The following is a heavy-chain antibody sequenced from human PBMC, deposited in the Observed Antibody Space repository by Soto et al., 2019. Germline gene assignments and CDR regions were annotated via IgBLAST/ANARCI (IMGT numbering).Heavy chain of an antibody. Sequence: QVQLVQSGAEVKKPGASVKVSCKASGSTFTSYAMHWVRQAPGQRLEWMGWINAGNGNTKYSQKFQGRVTITMDTSASTAYMELSSLRSEDTAVDYCAGGQGGYCSSTSCYYYYYMDVWGKGTTVTVSS. D-gene: IGHD2-2*01. CDR1: GSTFTSYA. CDR3: AGGQGGYCSSTSCYYYYYMDV. V-gene: IGHV1-3*01. J-gene: IGHJ6*03. CDR2: INAGNGNT.